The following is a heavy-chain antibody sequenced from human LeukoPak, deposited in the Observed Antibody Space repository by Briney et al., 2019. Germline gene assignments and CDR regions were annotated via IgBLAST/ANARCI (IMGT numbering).Heavy chain of an antibody. V-gene: IGHV5-51*01. CDR3: ARLGGIAVAASRLDY. J-gene: IGHJ4*02. CDR1: GCFFISYW. CDR2: IDPGDSDT. D-gene: IGHD6-19*01. Sequence: SFCKASGCFFISYWIGCVRRLPRKDLEWMGIIDPGDSDTTYSPSFQGRVTISAAKSTSTACLQWSSLMASDTAMYYCARLGGIAVAASRLDYWGQGSLVTVSS.